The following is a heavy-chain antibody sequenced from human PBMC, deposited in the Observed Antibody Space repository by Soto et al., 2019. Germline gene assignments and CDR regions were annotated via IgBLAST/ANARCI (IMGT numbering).Heavy chain of an antibody. CDR1: GFTFSSYW. D-gene: IGHD3-10*01. Sequence: GGSLRLSCAASGFTFSSYWMSWVRQAPGKGLEWVANIKQDGSEKYYVDSVKGRFTISRDNAKNSLYLQMNSLRAEDKAVYYCARSGGWFGELFGYWGQGTLVTVSS. CDR2: IKQDGSEK. CDR3: ARSGGWFGELFGY. J-gene: IGHJ4*02. V-gene: IGHV3-7*01.